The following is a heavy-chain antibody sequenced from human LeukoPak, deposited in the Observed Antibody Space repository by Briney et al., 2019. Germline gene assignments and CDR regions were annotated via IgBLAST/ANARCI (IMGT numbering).Heavy chain of an antibody. D-gene: IGHD5-12*01. J-gene: IGHJ4*02. V-gene: IGHV4-59*01. CDR3: ARVGVKWLHIDY. CDR2: IYYRGST. Sequence: SETLSLTCTVSGVSISSYYWSWIRQPPGKGLEWIGYIYYRGSTNYNPSLESRVTISVDTSKKQFSLKLSSVTAANTAVYYCARVGVKWLHIDYWGQGTLVSVSS. CDR1: GVSISSYY.